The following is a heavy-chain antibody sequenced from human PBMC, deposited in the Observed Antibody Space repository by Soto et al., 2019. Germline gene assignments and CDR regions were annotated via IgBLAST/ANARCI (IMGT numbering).Heavy chain of an antibody. CDR1: GGTFSSYA. CDR2: IIPIFGTA. V-gene: IGHV1-69*12. D-gene: IGHD5-12*01. CDR3: ARARRGYSGYESYYYYGMDV. J-gene: IGHJ6*02. Sequence: QVQLVQSGAEVKKHGSSVKVSCKASGGTFSSYAISWVRQAPGQGLEWMGGIIPIFGTANYAQKFQGRVTITADESTSTAYMELSSLRSEDTAVYYCARARRGYSGYESYYYYGMDVWGQGTTVTVSS.